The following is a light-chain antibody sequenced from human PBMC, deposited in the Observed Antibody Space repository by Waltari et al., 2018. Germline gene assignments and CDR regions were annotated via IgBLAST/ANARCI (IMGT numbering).Light chain of an antibody. CDR2: GAS. V-gene: IGKV3-15*01. Sequence: LMMQSPATLSVSPGERATLSCRASQSISRHLAWYQQKPGQAPRLLIYGASTRAPGVTARFSCSGSGTEFTLSISSLPSEDFAVYYCQQYNNWRTFGQGTKLEI. J-gene: IGKJ2*01. CDR3: QQYNNWRT. CDR1: QSISRH.